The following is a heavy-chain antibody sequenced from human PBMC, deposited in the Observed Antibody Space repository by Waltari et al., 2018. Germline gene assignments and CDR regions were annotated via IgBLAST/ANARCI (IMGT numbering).Heavy chain of an antibody. J-gene: IGHJ4*02. CDR3: ARGSMVRGVIISSAFDY. V-gene: IGHV4-34*01. CDR2: INHSGST. D-gene: IGHD3-10*01. Sequence: QVQLQQWGAGLLKPSETLSLTCAVYGGSFSGYYWSWIRQPPGKGLEWIGEINHSGSTHYHPSLKSRVTISVDTSKNQFSLKLSSVTAADTAVYYCARGSMVRGVIISSAFDYWGQGTLVTVSS. CDR1: GGSFSGYY.